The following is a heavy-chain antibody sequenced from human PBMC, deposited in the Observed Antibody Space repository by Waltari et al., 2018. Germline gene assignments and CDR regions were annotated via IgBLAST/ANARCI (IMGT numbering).Heavy chain of an antibody. CDR3: ARGAGDSSGYFNAFDI. Sequence: EEQLVESGGGLVQPGASLRLSGAAAGFIVSSTYRSWVRQAPGKGLEWVSVIYSGGSTYNADSVKGRFTISRHNSKNTLYLQMNSLRAEDTAVYYCARGAGDSSGYFNAFDIWGQGTMVTVSS. J-gene: IGHJ3*02. CDR1: GFIVSSTY. V-gene: IGHV3-53*04. D-gene: IGHD3-22*01. CDR2: IYSGGST.